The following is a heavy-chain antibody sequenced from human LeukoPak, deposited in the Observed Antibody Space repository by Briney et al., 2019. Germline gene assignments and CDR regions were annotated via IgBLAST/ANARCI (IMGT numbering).Heavy chain of an antibody. D-gene: IGHD3-10*01. Sequence: GGSLRLSCAASGFTFSSYSMNWVRQAPGKGLEWVSYISSSSSTIYYADSVKGRFTISRDNAKNSLYLQLNSLRAEDTAVYYCARVRGDTESARAGSVDYWGQGTLVTVSS. CDR2: ISSSSSTI. J-gene: IGHJ4*02. CDR3: ARVRGDTESARAGSVDY. V-gene: IGHV3-48*01. CDR1: GFTFSSYS.